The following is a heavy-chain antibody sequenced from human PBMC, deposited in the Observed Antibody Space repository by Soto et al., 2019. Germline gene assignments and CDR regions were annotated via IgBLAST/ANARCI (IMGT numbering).Heavy chain of an antibody. CDR1: DFAFSNYG. V-gene: IGHV3-33*03. D-gene: IGHD1-1*01. Sequence: PGGSLRLSCVASDFAFSNYGMHWVRQAPGKGLEWVALIWYEGTNKYYGDSVKGRFTVSRDNSKNTLYLQMNDLRAEDTAVYYCTRGPRSTSTGTGAFWGQGTLV. CDR2: IWYEGTNK. CDR3: TRGPRSTSTGTGAF. J-gene: IGHJ4*02.